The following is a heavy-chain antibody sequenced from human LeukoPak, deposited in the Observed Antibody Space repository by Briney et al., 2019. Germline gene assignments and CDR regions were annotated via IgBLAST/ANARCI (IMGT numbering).Heavy chain of an antibody. CDR2: INPNSGGT. V-gene: IGHV1-2*02. CDR1: GYTFTSYG. D-gene: IGHD1-26*01. CDR3: AREALTYSGSWGVIDY. Sequence: GASVKVSCKASGYTFTSYGISWVRQAPGQGLEWMGWINPNSGGTNYAQKFQGRVTMTRDTSISTAYMELSRLRSDDTAVYYCAREALTYSGSWGVIDYWGQGTLVTVSS. J-gene: IGHJ4*02.